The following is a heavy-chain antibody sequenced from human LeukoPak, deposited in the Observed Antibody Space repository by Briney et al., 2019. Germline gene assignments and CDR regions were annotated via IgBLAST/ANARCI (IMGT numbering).Heavy chain of an antibody. D-gene: IGHD5-12*01. CDR2: ISAYNGNT. V-gene: IGHV1-18*01. J-gene: IGHJ4*02. Sequence: ASVKVSCKASGYTFSSYGISWVRQAPGQGLEWMGWISAYNGNTNYAQKLQGRVTMTRDTSISTAYMELSRLRSDDTAVYYCARGVQRGYSGYDYCYFDYWGQGTLVTVSS. CDR3: ARGVQRGYSGYDYCYFDY. CDR1: GYTFSSYG.